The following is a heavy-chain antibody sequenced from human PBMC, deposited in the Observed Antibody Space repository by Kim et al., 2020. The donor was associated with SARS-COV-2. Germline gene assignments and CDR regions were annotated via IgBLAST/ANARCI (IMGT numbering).Heavy chain of an antibody. D-gene: IGHD1-1*01. CDR3: ARSSETRTTGALDP. Sequence: YAGSVKGRFTISRDHAKNTVYLQMNSLRAEDTATYYCARSSETRTTGALDPWGQGTLVTVSS. J-gene: IGHJ5*02. V-gene: IGHV3-74*03.